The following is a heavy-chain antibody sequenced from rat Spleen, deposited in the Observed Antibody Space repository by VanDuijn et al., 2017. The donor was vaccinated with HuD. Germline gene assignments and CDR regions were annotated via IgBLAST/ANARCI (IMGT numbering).Heavy chain of an antibody. CDR1: GFTFSNYW. CDR2: LSFDGSTT. V-gene: IGHV5-31*01. CDR3: TTENYWFAY. D-gene: IGHD1-10*01. Sequence: EVQLVESGGGLVQPGRSLKVSCVASGFTFSNYWMTWIRQAPGKGPEWVASLSFDGSTTYYRDSVRGRFTISRDDTKSTLYLQMNSLRSEDTATYYCTTENYWFAYWGQGTLVTVSS. J-gene: IGHJ3*01.